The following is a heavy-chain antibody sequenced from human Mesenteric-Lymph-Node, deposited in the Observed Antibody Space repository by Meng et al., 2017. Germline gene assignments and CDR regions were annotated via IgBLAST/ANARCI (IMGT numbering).Heavy chain of an antibody. CDR3: ARGPSRWLQFSFDY. CDR1: GGSISNSDYY. V-gene: IGHV4-31*03. D-gene: IGHD5-24*01. Sequence: QVQLQEACQGLLKPSQTRSLTCTVSGGSISNSDYYWSWIRQHPGKGLGWIGYIYYSGSTYYNPSLKSRVTISVDTSKNQFSLKLSSVTAADTAVYYCARGPSRWLQFSFDYWGQGTLVTVSS. CDR2: IYYSGST. J-gene: IGHJ4*02.